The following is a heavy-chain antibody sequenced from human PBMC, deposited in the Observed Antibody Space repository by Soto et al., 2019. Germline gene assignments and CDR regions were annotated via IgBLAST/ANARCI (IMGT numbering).Heavy chain of an antibody. J-gene: IGHJ6*02. Sequence: EVQLLESGGGLVQPGGSLRLSCAASGFTFSSYAMSWVRQAPGKGLEWVSAISGSGGSAHYADSVKGRFTISRDNSRNTLFMHMTSLRAEDTAIYYCAKATPPLDIARAGYYYYGMDVWAQGTTVTVSS. D-gene: IGHD6-19*01. CDR2: ISGSGGSA. CDR1: GFTFSSYA. V-gene: IGHV3-23*01. CDR3: AKATPPLDIARAGYYYYGMDV.